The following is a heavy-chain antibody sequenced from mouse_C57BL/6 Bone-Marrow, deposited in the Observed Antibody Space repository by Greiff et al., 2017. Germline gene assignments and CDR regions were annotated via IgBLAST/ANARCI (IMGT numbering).Heavy chain of an antibody. CDR2: IDPETGGT. CDR1: GYTFTDYE. V-gene: IGHV1-15*01. Sequence: VQLQQSGAELVRPGASVTLSCKASGYTFTDYEMHWVKQTPVHGLEWIGAIDPETGGTAYNQKFKGKAILTADKSSSTAYMELRSLTSEDSAVYYCTRRDSNYSFAYWGQGTLVTVSA. CDR3: TRRDSNYSFAY. D-gene: IGHD2-5*01. J-gene: IGHJ3*01.